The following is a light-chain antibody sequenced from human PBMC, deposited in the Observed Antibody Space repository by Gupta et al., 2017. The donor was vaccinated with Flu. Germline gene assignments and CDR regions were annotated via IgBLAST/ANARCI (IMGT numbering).Light chain of an antibody. CDR1: QSVSSY. Sequence: EIVLTQSPATLSLSPGERATLSCRASQSVSSYLAWYQQKPGQAPRLLVYDASKRATGIPARFSGSGSGTDFTLTISSLEPEDFAVYYCQQRSSWPRTFGQGTKVEIK. CDR2: DAS. CDR3: QQRSSWPRT. J-gene: IGKJ1*01. V-gene: IGKV3-11*01.